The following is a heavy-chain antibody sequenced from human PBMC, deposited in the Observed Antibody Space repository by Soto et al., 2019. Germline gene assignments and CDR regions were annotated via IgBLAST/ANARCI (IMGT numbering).Heavy chain of an antibody. CDR3: ARSSGYYYNDY. Sequence: GPPLANPTSPLRLICNFSVVSLSTSARGVSWIRQPPGKALEWLALNDWDDDKYYSTSLKTRLTISKDTSKNQVVLTMTNMDPVDTAYYYCARSSGYYYNDYWGQGTPVTVYS. CDR2: NDWDDDK. D-gene: IGHD3-22*01. V-gene: IGHV2-70*01. CDR1: VVSLSTSARG. J-gene: IGHJ4*02.